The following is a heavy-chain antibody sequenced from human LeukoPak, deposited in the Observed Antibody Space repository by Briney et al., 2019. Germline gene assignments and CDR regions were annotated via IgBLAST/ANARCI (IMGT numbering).Heavy chain of an antibody. CDR1: GGAISSSSYY. CDR3: ARLGRMTLGRGLIN. D-gene: IGHD3-10*01. V-gene: IGHV4-39*01. J-gene: IGHJ4*02. CDR2: IYYSGST. Sequence: PSETLSLTCTVSGGAISSSSYYWGWIRQPPGKGLEWIGIIYYSGSTYYNPSLQSRVTISVDTSKNQFSLKQSSVTAADTAVYYCARLGRMTLGRGLINWGQGTLVTVSS.